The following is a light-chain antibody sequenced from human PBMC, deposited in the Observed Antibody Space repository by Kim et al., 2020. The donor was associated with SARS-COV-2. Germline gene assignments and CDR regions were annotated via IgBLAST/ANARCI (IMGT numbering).Light chain of an antibody. CDR2: QDI. V-gene: IGLV3-1*01. CDR3: QAWDSSAGVV. J-gene: IGLJ2*01. Sequence: VYPRQTASITCSGDRLGARYVSWYQQRPGQSPVLVIHQDIKRPSGIPERFSGSNSGITATLTISGTQAMDEADYYCQAWDSSAGVVFGGGTQLTVL. CDR1: RLGARY.